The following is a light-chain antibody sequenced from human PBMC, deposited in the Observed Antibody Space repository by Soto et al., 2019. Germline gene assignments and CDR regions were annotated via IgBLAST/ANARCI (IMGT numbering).Light chain of an antibody. CDR2: TND. Sequence: QSVLTQPPSASGTPGQTVTISCSGRSSNIGSTTVNWYQQLPGRAPKLLLYTNDRRPSGVPDRFSGSKSGTSASLAISGLQSEDEADYYCAAWDDSLNAPVFGTGTKVTVL. CDR3: AAWDDSLNAPV. V-gene: IGLV1-44*01. CDR1: SSNIGSTT. J-gene: IGLJ1*01.